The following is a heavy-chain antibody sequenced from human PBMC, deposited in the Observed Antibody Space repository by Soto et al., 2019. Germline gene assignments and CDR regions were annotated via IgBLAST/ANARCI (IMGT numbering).Heavy chain of an antibody. CDR3: ARVPIGVSGTYYFDY. D-gene: IGHD3-22*01. J-gene: IGHJ4*02. CDR2: IYYNESP. CDR1: GGSISSGTYY. V-gene: IGHV4-31*03. Sequence: SETLSLTCTVSGGSISSGTYYWSWIRQHPGKGLEWIGYIYYNESPYYNPSLKSRVTISVDTSKNQFSLRVSSVTAADTAVYYCARVPIGVSGTYYFDYWGQGTLVPVSS.